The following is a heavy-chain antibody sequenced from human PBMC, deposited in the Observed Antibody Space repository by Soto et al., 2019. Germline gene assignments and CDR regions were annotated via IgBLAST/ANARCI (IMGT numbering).Heavy chain of an antibody. CDR2: IYPGDSDT. Sequence: GESLKISCKGSGYSFTSYWIGWVRQMPGKGLEWMGIIYPGDSDTRYSPSFQGQVTISADKSISTAYLQWSSLKASDTAMYYCARSVNYYCSGGRCYPRWFEPWGQGNLGTVS. CDR1: GYSFTSYW. CDR3: ARSVNYYCSGGRCYPRWFEP. J-gene: IGHJ5*02. V-gene: IGHV5-51*01. D-gene: IGHD2-15*01.